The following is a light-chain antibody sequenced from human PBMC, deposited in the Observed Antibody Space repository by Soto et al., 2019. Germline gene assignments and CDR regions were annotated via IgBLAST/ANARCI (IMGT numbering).Light chain of an antibody. CDR1: QSISSSY. CDR2: GVS. J-gene: IGKJ2*01. Sequence: EIVLTQSPGTQSLSPGERATLSCRASQSISSSYLAWYEQKPGQAPRLLIYGVSNRATGIPDRFSGSGSGTDFTLTISRLEPEAFAVYYCQLHGDSPPGYTFGQGTKLEIK. CDR3: QLHGDSPPGYT. V-gene: IGKV3-20*01.